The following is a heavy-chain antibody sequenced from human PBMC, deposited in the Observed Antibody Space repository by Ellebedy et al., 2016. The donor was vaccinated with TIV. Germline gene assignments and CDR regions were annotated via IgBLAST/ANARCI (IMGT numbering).Heavy chain of an antibody. J-gene: IGHJ6*02. CDR2: ISAYNGNT. CDR1: GYTFTGYY. D-gene: IGHD3-10*01. V-gene: IGHV1-18*04. Sequence: ASVKVSXXASGYTFTGYYMHWVRQAPGQGLEWMGWISAYNGNTNYAQKLQGRVTMTTDTSTSTAYMELRSLRSDDTAVYYCARDGVTMVRGVMYQYYYGMDVWGQGTTVTVSS. CDR3: ARDGVTMVRGVMYQYYYGMDV.